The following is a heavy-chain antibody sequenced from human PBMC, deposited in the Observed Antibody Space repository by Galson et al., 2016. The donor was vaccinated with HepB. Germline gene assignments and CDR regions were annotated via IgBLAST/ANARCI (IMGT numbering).Heavy chain of an antibody. CDR2: IETAGDT. Sequence: SLRLSCAASGFTFSMYDMHWVRQVTGKGLEWVSAIETAGDTYYPDSVKGRFTISRENANNSLYLQLSNLRAEDTAVYYCTRGKSLWTMPWNYGLDVGGKGPTVIVSS. CDR3: TRGKSLWTMPWNYGLDV. CDR1: GFTFSMYD. J-gene: IGHJ6*04. D-gene: IGHD3-10*01. V-gene: IGHV3-13*01.